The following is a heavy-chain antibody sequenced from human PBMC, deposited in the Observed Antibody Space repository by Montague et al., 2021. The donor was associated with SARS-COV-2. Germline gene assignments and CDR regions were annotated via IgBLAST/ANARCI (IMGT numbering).Heavy chain of an antibody. J-gene: IGHJ5*02. CDR2: IFYNGYT. CDR3: ARHSVSEDGTFFRSYFDP. D-gene: IGHD1-1*01. V-gene: IGHV4-59*08. CDR1: GGTVGDYY. Sequence: SETLSLTCTVSGGTVGDYYWNWIRQTPGRGLEWIGYIFYNGYTKCNPSLESRVTLSVDTPGNQFFLSLRSVTASDTATYFCARHSVSEDGTFFRSYFDPWGQGAQVIVSS.